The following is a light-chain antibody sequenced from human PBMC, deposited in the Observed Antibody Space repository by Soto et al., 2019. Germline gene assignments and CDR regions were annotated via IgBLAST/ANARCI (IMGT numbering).Light chain of an antibody. V-gene: IGKV3-20*01. CDR3: PQYDTSPRT. J-gene: IGKJ1*01. CDR1: QSVSSNY. CDR2: GAS. Sequence: EIVLTQSPGTLSLSPGERATLSCRASQSVSSNYLAWYQQKRGQAPRLLIYGASIRSTGIPTRFSGSGSGTDFTLTLRRLEPEDCAVYYCPQYDTSPRTFGQGTKVEI.